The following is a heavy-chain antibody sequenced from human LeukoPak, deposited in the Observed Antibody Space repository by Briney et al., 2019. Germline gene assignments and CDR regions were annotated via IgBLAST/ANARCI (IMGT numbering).Heavy chain of an antibody. V-gene: IGHV4-30-4*01. CDR2: IYYSGST. CDR3: ARDDYGGNVGYYYYGMDV. D-gene: IGHD4-23*01. CDR1: GASISSGDYY. J-gene: IGHJ6*02. Sequence: SQTLSLTCTVSGASISSGDYYWSWIRQPPGKGLDWIAYIYYSGSTYYNPSLKSRVTISVDTSKNQFSLKLSSVTAADTAVYYCARDDYGGNVGYYYYGMDVWGQGTTVAVSS.